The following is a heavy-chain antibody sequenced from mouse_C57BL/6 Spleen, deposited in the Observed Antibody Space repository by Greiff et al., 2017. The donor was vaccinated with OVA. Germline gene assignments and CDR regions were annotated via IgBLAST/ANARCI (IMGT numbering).Heavy chain of an antibody. CDR1: GYTFTSYW. CDR2: INPSNGGT. V-gene: IGHV1-53*01. Sequence: VQLQQPWTELVKPGASVKLSCKASGYTFTSYWMHWVKQRPGQGLEWIGNINPSNGGTNYNEKFKSQATLTVDKSSSTAYMQLSSLKSEDSAVYYCARERFGHYYGSSYWYFDVWGTGTTVTVSS. D-gene: IGHD1-1*01. CDR3: ARERFGHYYGSSYWYFDV. J-gene: IGHJ1*03.